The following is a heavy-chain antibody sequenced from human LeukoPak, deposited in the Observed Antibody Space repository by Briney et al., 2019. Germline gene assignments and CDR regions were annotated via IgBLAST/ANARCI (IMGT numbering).Heavy chain of an antibody. J-gene: IGHJ4*02. CDR3: ARETDSTLFDY. Sequence: GGSLRLSCAASGFTFSIFEMNWVRQAPGKGLEWISYISSSGSTLYYADSVRGRFTISRDNAKNSLYLQMNSLRAEDTAVYYCARETDSTLFDYWGQGTLVTVSS. CDR2: ISSSGSTL. D-gene: IGHD2-2*01. V-gene: IGHV3-48*03. CDR1: GFTFSIFE.